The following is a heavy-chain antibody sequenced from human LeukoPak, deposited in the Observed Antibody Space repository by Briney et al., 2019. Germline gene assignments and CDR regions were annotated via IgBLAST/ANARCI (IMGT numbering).Heavy chain of an antibody. V-gene: IGHV3-74*01. CDR1: GFTFSSYW. CDR3: ASGGDSSSFISSNFDY. Sequence: PGGSLRLSCAASGFTFSSYWMHWVRQAPGKGLVWVSRINSGGSSTSYADSVKGRFTISRDNAKNTLYLQMNSLRAEDTAMYYCASGGDSSSFISSNFDYWGQGTLVTVSS. J-gene: IGHJ4*02. CDR2: INSGGSST. D-gene: IGHD6-6*01.